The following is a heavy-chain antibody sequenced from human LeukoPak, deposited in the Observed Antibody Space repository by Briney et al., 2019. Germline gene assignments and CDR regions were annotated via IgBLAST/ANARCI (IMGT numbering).Heavy chain of an antibody. J-gene: IGHJ4*02. CDR2: ISWNSGSI. Sequence: GRSLRLSCAASGLTFDDYAMHWVRQAPGKGLEWVSGISWNSGSIGYADSVKGRFTISRDNAKNSLYLQMNSLRAEDTALYYCAKDTDLGDYLDYWGQGTLVTVSS. CDR1: GLTFDDYA. V-gene: IGHV3-9*01. CDR3: AKDTDLGDYLDY.